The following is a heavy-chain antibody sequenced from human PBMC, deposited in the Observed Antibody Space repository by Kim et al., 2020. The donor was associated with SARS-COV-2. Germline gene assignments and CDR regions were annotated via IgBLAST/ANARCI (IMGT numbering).Heavy chain of an antibody. CDR3: ASPAVAGTSDY. J-gene: IGHJ4*02. CDR2: INHSGST. D-gene: IGHD6-19*01. CDR1: GGSFSGYY. V-gene: IGHV4-34*01. Sequence: SETLSLTCAVYGGSFSGYYWSWIRQPPGKGLEWIGEINHSGSTNYNPSLKSRVTISVDTSKNQFSLKLSSVTAADTAVYYCASPAVAGTSDYWGQGTLVTVSS.